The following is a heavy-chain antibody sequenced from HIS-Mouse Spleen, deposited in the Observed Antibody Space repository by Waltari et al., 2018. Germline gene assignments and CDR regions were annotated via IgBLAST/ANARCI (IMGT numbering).Heavy chain of an antibody. V-gene: IGHV4-34*01. CDR3: ARDYSNYLYYFDY. D-gene: IGHD4-4*01. CDR2: INHSGST. J-gene: IGHJ4*02. CDR1: GGSFSGYY. Sequence: QVQLQQWCAGLLKPSETLSLTCAVYGGSFSGYYWSWIRQPPGKGLEWIGEINHSGSTNYNPSLKSRVTISVDTSKNQFSLKLSSVTAADTAVYYCARDYSNYLYYFDYWGQGTLVTVSS.